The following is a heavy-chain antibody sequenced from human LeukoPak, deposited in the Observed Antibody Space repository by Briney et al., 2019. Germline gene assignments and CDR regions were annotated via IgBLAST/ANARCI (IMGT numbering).Heavy chain of an antibody. CDR3: ARDGEVSYSSGWSYFDY. Sequence: PGGSLRLSCAVSGFTFSTYSMDWVRQAPGKGLEWVSSISSSSSYIYYADSVKGRFTISRDNAKNSLYLQMNSLRAEDTAVYYCARDGEVSYSSGWSYFDYWGQGTLVTVSS. CDR2: ISSSSSYI. CDR1: GFTFSTYS. V-gene: IGHV3-21*01. J-gene: IGHJ4*02. D-gene: IGHD6-19*01.